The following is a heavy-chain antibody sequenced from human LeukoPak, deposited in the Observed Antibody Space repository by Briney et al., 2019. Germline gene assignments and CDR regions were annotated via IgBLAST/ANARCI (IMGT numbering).Heavy chain of an antibody. CDR1: GGSFSGYY. CDR2: VYHSGST. D-gene: IGHD4-11*01. CDR3: ARPTIYSPRNWYFDL. J-gene: IGHJ2*01. Sequence: SETLSLTCAVYGGSFSGYYWGWIRQPPGQGLEWIGSVYHSGSTYYNPSLKSRVSISVDTSTNQLFLKLSSVTAADTAVYYCARPTIYSPRNWYFDLWGRGTLVAVSS. V-gene: IGHV4-34*01.